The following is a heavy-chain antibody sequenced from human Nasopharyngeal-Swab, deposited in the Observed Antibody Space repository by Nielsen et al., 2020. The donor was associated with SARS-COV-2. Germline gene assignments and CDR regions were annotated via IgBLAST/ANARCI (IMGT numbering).Heavy chain of an antibody. CDR1: GFTFSDYY. J-gene: IGHJ6*03. CDR3: ARVIWDCSSNSCTYYYYYYMDV. Sequence: GGSLRLSCAASGFTFSDYYMSWIRHAPGQGLEWVSCISSNGSTIYYADSVKGRFTISRDNAKNSLYLQMNSLRAEDTAVYYCARVIWDCSSNSCTYYYYYYMDVWGKGTTVTVSS. D-gene: IGHD2-2*01. V-gene: IGHV3-11*01. CDR2: ISSNGSTI.